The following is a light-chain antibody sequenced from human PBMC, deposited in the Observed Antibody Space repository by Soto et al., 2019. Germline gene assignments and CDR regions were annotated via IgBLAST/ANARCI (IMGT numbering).Light chain of an antibody. Sequence: EIVMTQSPATLSVSPGERATLSCRASQSISSNLAWYQQKPGQAPRLLIYGPSTRATGIPARFSGSGSGTEFTLTISSLQSEDFAVYYGQQYNNWPHTFGGGTKVDIK. J-gene: IGKJ4*01. CDR1: QSISSN. CDR2: GPS. V-gene: IGKV3-15*01. CDR3: QQYNNWPHT.